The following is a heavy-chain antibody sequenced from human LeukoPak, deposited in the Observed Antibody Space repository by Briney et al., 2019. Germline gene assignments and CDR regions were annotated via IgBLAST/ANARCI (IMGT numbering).Heavy chain of an antibody. D-gene: IGHD3-10*01. V-gene: IGHV4-39*01. J-gene: IGHJ4*02. CDR3: ARQGLGGGSGRNFDY. CDR1: GGSISSSSYY. CDR2: IHYSGST. Sequence: PSETLSLTCTVSGGSISSSSYYWGWIRQPPGRGLEWIGSIHYSGSTYYNPSLKSRVTISVDTSKSQFSLKLTSLTAADTAVYYCARQGLGGGSGRNFDYWGQGTLVTVSS.